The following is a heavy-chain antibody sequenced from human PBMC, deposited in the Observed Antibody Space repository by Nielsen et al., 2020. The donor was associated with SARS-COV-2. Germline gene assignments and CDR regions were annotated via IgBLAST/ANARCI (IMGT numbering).Heavy chain of an antibody. D-gene: IGHD3-3*01. CDR1: GGSFSNFA. Sequence: SVKVSCKASGGSFSNFAINWVRQAPGQGLEWMGGIIPMYGATNYAQKFQGRVTLTADESTSTAYMELNSLRSEDTAKYYCARGPTSYDFWSGYRNYYYYYMDVWGKGTTVTVSS. CDR2: IIPMYGAT. J-gene: IGHJ6*03. CDR3: ARGPTSYDFWSGYRNYYYYYMDV. V-gene: IGHV1-69*13.